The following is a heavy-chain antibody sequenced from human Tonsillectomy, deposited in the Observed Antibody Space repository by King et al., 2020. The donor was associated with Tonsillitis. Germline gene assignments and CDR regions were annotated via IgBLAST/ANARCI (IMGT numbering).Heavy chain of an antibody. V-gene: IGHV4-61*01. CDR1: GGSVDSASYY. CDR3: ARGITMVRGLSFGY. Sequence: MQLQESGPGLVKPSETLSLTCNVSGGSVDSASYYWSWIRQPPGKGLEFIGYIYYSGSTKYNPSLKSRVTISLDTSKNPFSLKLTSVTAADTAVYYCARGITMVRGLSFGYWGQGPLVTVSS. CDR2: IYYSGST. J-gene: IGHJ4*02. D-gene: IGHD3-10*01.